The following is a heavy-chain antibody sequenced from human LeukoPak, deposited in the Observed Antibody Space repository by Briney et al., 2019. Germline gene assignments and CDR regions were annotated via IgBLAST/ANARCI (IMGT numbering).Heavy chain of an antibody. V-gene: IGHV1-69*04. J-gene: IGHJ6*02. D-gene: IGHD2-2*01. CDR2: IIPILGIA. CDR1: GGTFSSYA. Sequence: SVKVSCKASGGTFSSYAISWVRQGPGQGLEWMGRIIPILGIANYAQKFQGRVTITADKSTSTAYMELSSLRSEDTAVYYCARSPSVVPAAMRMDVWGQGTTVTVSS. CDR3: ARSPSVVPAAMRMDV.